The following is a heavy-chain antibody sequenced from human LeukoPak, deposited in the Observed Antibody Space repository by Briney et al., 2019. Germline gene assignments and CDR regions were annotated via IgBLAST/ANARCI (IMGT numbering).Heavy chain of an antibody. CDR2: IRYNGINK. V-gene: IGHV3-30*02. J-gene: IGHJ6*02. Sequence: GGSLRLSCAASGFTFSDNGMHWVRQAPGKGLEWVAFIRYNGINKYYADSVGGRFTISRDNSKNTLYLQMNSLRAEDTAVYYCARDLGAAAHYYGMDVWGQGTTVTVSS. CDR3: ARDLGAAAHYYGMDV. D-gene: IGHD6-13*01. CDR1: GFTFSDNG.